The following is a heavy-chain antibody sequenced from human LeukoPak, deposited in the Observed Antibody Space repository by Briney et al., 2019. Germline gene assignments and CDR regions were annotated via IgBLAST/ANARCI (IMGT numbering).Heavy chain of an antibody. J-gene: IGHJ4*02. CDR3: ARRPSVTGAPFDY. V-gene: IGHV1-58*01. CDR2: IVVGSGNT. D-gene: IGHD2-8*02. CDR1: GFTFTSSA. Sequence: SVKVSCKASGFTFTSSAVQWVRQARGQRLEWIGWIVVGSGNTNYAQKFQERVTITRDMSTSTAYMELNSLRASDTAIYYCARRPSVTGAPFDYWGQGTLVTVSS.